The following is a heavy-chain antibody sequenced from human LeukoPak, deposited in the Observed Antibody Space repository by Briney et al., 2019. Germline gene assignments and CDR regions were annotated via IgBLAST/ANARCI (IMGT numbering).Heavy chain of an antibody. Sequence: ASVKVSCKASGYTFSVYYIHWLRQAPGQGLEWMGWVVPNSGGTNYAQKFRDRVTMTRDTSIDTAYMELSSLTYDDTAVYYCARDKSATTTYYDFWSGYSVDAFDIWGQGTMVTVSS. CDR3: ARDKSATTTYYDFWSGYSVDAFDI. V-gene: IGHV1-2*02. J-gene: IGHJ3*02. D-gene: IGHD3-3*01. CDR1: GYTFSVYY. CDR2: VVPNSGGT.